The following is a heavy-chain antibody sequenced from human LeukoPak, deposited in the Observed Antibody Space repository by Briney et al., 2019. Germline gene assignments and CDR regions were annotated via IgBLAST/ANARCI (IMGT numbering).Heavy chain of an antibody. D-gene: IGHD3-10*01. CDR3: ARGPYYGSGSYYGNWFDP. J-gene: IGHJ5*02. CDR1: GGSFSGYY. CDR2: INHSGST. V-gene: IGHV4-34*01. Sequence: SETLSLTCAVYGGSFSGYYWTWIRQPPGKGLEWIGEINHSGSTNYNPSHKSRVTISVDTSKNQFSLKLSSVTAADTAVYYCARGPYYGSGSYYGNWFDPWGQGTLVTVSS.